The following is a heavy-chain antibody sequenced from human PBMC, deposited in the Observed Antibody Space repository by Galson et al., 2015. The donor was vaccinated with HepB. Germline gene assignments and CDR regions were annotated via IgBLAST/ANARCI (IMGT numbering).Heavy chain of an antibody. CDR3: AREMAIAAPASFDL. V-gene: IGHV3-33*01. D-gene: IGHD6-25*01. J-gene: IGHJ4*01. CDR1: GFTFNRYG. Sequence: SLRLSCAVSGFTFNRYGMHWVRQAPGKGLEWAALIWSNGSNRYYSNSVMGRFTISRDNSKNTLYLEMNSLRAEDTAVYYCAREMAIAAPASFDLWGHGTLVTVSS. CDR2: IWSNGSNR.